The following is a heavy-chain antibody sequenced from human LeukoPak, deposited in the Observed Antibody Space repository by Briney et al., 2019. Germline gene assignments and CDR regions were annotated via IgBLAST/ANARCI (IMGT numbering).Heavy chain of an antibody. Sequence: GALVKVSCKASGYTFTSYGISWVRQAPGQGLEWMGWISAYNGNTNYAQKLQGRVTMTTDTSTSTAYMELRSLRSDDTAVYYCARDHFTSGSYSDAFDIWGQGTMVTVSS. V-gene: IGHV1-18*01. D-gene: IGHD3-10*01. CDR2: ISAYNGNT. J-gene: IGHJ3*02. CDR3: ARDHFTSGSYSDAFDI. CDR1: GYTFTSYG.